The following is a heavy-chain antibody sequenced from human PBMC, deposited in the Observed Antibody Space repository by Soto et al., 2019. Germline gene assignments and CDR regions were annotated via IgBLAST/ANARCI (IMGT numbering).Heavy chain of an antibody. J-gene: IGHJ4*02. D-gene: IGHD6-6*01. CDR2: IVVGSGNT. Sequence: GASVKVSCKASGFSFTNSAVQWVRQARGQRLEWIGWIVVGSGNTNYAQKFQERVTITRDMSTSTAYMELSSLRSEDTAVYDCEAASIACGWVRATLVTACS. V-gene: IGHV1-58*01. CDR3: EAASIACG. CDR1: GFSFTNSA.